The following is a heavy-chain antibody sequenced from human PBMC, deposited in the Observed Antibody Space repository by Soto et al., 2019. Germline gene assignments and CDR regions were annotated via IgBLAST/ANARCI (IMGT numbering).Heavy chain of an antibody. V-gene: IGHV4-59*12. CDR2: INHSGST. CDR3: ARACFGDRGYYYYYYGMDV. Sequence: SETLSLTCTVSGGSISSYYWSWIRQPPGKGLEWIGYINHSGSTNYNPSLKSRVTISVDTSKNQFSLKLSSVTAADTAVYYCARACFGDRGYYYYYYGMDVWGQGTTVTVSS. J-gene: IGHJ6*02. CDR1: GGSISSYY. D-gene: IGHD3-10*01.